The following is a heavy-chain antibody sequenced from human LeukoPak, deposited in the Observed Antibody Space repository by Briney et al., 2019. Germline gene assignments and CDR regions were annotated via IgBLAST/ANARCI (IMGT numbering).Heavy chain of an antibody. CDR2: ISSSSSYI. CDR3: ARASNYYDSSGYFGY. CDR1: GFTFSSYS. V-gene: IGHV3-21*01. J-gene: IGHJ4*02. D-gene: IGHD3-22*01. Sequence: GGSLRLSCAASGFTFSSYSMNWVRQAPGKGLEWVSSISSSSSYIYYADSVKGRFTISRDNAKNSLYLQINSLRAEDTAVYYCARASNYYDSSGYFGYWGQGTLVTVSS.